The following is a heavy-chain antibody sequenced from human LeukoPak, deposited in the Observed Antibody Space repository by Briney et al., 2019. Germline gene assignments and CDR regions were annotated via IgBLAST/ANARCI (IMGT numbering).Heavy chain of an antibody. CDR3: ARDSSRRPQIYDIATSFSTDS. Sequence: ASVTVSCKASGYTFTDYYIHWVRQAPGQGLEWMGYINPKIGGTNYAQRFQGRVSITRDTSITTAYMELRRVTSDDTAVYYCARDSSRRPQIYDIATSFSTDSWGQGTLVTVSS. V-gene: IGHV1-2*02. D-gene: IGHD3-9*01. J-gene: IGHJ4*02. CDR1: GYTFTDYY. CDR2: INPKIGGT.